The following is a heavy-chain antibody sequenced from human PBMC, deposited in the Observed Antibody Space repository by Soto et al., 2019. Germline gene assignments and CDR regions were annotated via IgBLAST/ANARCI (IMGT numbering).Heavy chain of an antibody. CDR3: ARGVGSTAVAGQFDY. CDR2: IYHTGST. Sequence: QVQLQESGPGLVKPSETLSLTCAVSGGSISSSNWWSWVRQPPEKGLDWIGEIYHTGSTNYNTSLKSRVTISVDKSKNQFSLKVRSVTAADTAVYYCARGVGSTAVAGQFDYWGQGTLVNVSS. V-gene: IGHV4-4*02. D-gene: IGHD6-19*01. J-gene: IGHJ4*02. CDR1: GGSISSSNW.